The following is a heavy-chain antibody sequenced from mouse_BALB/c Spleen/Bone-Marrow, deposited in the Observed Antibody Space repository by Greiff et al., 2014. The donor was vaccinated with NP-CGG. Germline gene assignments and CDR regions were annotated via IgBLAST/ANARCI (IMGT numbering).Heavy chain of an antibody. Sequence: EVKLVESGPGLVKPSQSLSLTCTVTGYSITSDYAWNWIRQFPGNKLEWMDYISYSGSTSYNPSLKSRISITRDTSKNQFFLQLNSVTTEDTATYYCANWGPYYFDYWGQGTTLTVSS. CDR2: ISYSGST. CDR3: ANWGPYYFDY. D-gene: IGHD4-1*02. V-gene: IGHV3-2*02. CDR1: GYSITSDYA. J-gene: IGHJ2*01.